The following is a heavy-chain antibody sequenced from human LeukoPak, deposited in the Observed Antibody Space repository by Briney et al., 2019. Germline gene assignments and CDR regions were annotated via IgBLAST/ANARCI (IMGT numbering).Heavy chain of an antibody. V-gene: IGHV4-30-4*01. Sequence: SQTLSLTCSVSGGSISSGDYYWSWIRQPPGKGLEWIGHIYYSGSTHHNPSLKSRVTISVDTSKNQFSLKLSSVTATDTAVYYCARSLLSAGSGSYGFDPWGQGTLVSVSS. J-gene: IGHJ5*02. D-gene: IGHD3-10*01. CDR3: ARSLLSAGSGSYGFDP. CDR2: IYYSGST. CDR1: GGSISSGDYY.